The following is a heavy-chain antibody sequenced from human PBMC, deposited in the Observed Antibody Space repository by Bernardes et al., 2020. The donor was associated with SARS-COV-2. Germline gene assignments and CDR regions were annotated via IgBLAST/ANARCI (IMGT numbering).Heavy chain of an antibody. Sequence: SETLSLTCTVSGGSISSGGYYWSWIRQHPGKGLEWIGYIYYSGTTYYNPSLKSRVTISVDTSKNQFSLKLNSVTAADTAVYYCARTFYGDRSPFDYWGQGTLVTVSS. CDR3: ARTFYGDRSPFDY. CDR1: GGSISSGGYY. V-gene: IGHV4-31*03. J-gene: IGHJ4*02. CDR2: IYYSGTT. D-gene: IGHD4-17*01.